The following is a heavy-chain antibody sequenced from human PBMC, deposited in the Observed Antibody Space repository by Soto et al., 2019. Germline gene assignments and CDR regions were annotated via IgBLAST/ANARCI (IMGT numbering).Heavy chain of an antibody. CDR1: GGSLSNYG. CDR3: ARGDATKIVVTTYYGMDV. Sequence: HVQLVQSGAEVKKPGSSVKVSCKASGGSLSNYGISWVRQAPGQGLEWMGAIIPVFGTPNYAQKFQDRVTITADESTTTVYMEVRSLTSEDTAVYYCARGDATKIVVTTYYGMDVWGQGTTVTVSS. D-gene: IGHD3-22*01. V-gene: IGHV1-69*12. CDR2: IIPVFGTP. J-gene: IGHJ6*02.